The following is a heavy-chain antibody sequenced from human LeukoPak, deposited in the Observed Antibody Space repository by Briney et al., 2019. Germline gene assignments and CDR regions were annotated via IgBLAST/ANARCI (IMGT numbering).Heavy chain of an antibody. V-gene: IGHV3-33*08. Sequence: GGSLRLSCAASGFIFSDYWMGWVRQAPGKGLEWVAVIWYDGSNKYYADSVKGRFTISRDNSKNTLYLQMNSLRAEDTAVYYCAREFPDYYFDYWGQGTLVTVSS. CDR3: AREFPDYYFDY. CDR1: GFIFSDYW. J-gene: IGHJ4*02. CDR2: IWYDGSNK. D-gene: IGHD2-21*02.